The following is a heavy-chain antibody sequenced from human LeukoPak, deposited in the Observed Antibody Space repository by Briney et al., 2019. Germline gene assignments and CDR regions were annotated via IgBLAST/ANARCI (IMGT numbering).Heavy chain of an antibody. D-gene: IGHD3-10*01. CDR2: ISWNSGAM. V-gene: IGHV3-9*01. Sequence: GRSLRLSCAASGFRFDDCDVHRVRQVPGKGLEWVSSISWNSGAMGYADSVKGRFTISRDNANNSLYLHMNSLRQDDTAFYYCVKDRNYYGSGSVYFDYWGQGTLVTVSS. CDR3: VKDRNYYGSGSVYFDY. CDR1: GFRFDDCD. J-gene: IGHJ4*02.